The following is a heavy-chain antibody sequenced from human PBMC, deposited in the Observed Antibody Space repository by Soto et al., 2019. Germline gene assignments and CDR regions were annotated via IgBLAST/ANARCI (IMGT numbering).Heavy chain of an antibody. D-gene: IGHD6-6*01. V-gene: IGHV1-2*02. CDR2: INPNSGGT. CDR3: ARYRLIAARRRNWFDP. J-gene: IGHJ5*02. Sequence: GSVKVYLKASGYPFTGYYMHWVRQAPGQGLEWMGWINPNSGGTNYAQKFHGRVTMTRDTSISTAYMELSRLRSDDTAVYYCARYRLIAARRRNWFDPWGQGTMVTVSS. CDR1: GYPFTGYY.